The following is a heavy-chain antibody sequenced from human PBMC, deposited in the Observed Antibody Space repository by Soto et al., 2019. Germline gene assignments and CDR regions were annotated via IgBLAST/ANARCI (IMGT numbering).Heavy chain of an antibody. CDR1: GYTFTSYA. CDR3: ARDVGYNWNLIDY. Sequence: QVQLVQSGAEVKKPGASVKVSCTASGYTFTSYAIHWVRQAPGQRLEWMGWVNAGNGNTKYSQKLQGRVTITRDTSASTAYMELSSLRSEDTAVYYCARDVGYNWNLIDYVGQGTLVTVSS. CDR2: VNAGNGNT. D-gene: IGHD1-20*01. V-gene: IGHV1-3*01. J-gene: IGHJ4*02.